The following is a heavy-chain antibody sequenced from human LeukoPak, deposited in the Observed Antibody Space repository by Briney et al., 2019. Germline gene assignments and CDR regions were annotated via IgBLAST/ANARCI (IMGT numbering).Heavy chain of an antibody. Sequence: SETLSLTCTVSGGSISSGDYYWSWIRQPPGKGLECIGEINHSGSTNYNPSLKSRVTISVDTSKNQFSLKLSSVTAVDTAVYYCATRPEYYYDSSVDYWGQGTLVTVSS. CDR3: ATRPEYYYDSSVDY. V-gene: IGHV4-39*07. J-gene: IGHJ4*02. D-gene: IGHD3-22*01. CDR2: INHSGST. CDR1: GGSISSGDYY.